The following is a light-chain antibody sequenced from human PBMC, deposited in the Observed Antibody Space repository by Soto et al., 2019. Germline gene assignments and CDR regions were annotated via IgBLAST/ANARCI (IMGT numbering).Light chain of an antibody. Sequence: SLHSGVPSRFSGSGSGTEFTLTISSLQPEDFATYYCQQYNVYSTFGGGAKVDIK. CDR3: QQYNVYST. J-gene: IGKJ4*01. V-gene: IGKV1-16*01.